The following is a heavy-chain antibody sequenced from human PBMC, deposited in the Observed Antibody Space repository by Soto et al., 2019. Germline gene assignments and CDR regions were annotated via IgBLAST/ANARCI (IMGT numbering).Heavy chain of an antibody. CDR1: GGSISSGGYY. CDR3: AKDGAPGRPDDY. V-gene: IGHV4-31*03. CDR2: IYYSGST. J-gene: IGHJ4*02. Sequence: SETLSLTCTVSGGSISSGGYYWSWIRQHPGKGLEWIGYIYYSGSTYYNPSLKSRVTISVDTSKNQFSLKLSSVTAADTAVYYCAKDGAPGRPDDYWGQGTLVTVS. D-gene: IGHD1-1*01.